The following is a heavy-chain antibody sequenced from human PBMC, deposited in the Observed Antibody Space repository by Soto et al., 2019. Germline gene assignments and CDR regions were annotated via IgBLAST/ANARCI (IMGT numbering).Heavy chain of an antibody. CDR1: GGYISSYY. CDR2: IYYSGST. V-gene: IGHV4-59*01. Sequence: LETLSLTCTVSGGYISSYYWSWIRQPPGKGLEWIGYIYYSGSTNYNPSLKSRVTISVDTSKNQFSLKLSSVTAADTAVYYCARGDRRDSDFWSGYSSASRYYYYGMDVWGQGTTVTVSS. J-gene: IGHJ6*02. CDR3: ARGDRRDSDFWSGYSSASRYYYYGMDV. D-gene: IGHD3-3*01.